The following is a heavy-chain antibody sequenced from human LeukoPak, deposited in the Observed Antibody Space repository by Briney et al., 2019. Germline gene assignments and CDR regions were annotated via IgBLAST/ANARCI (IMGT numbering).Heavy chain of an antibody. CDR3: AKEGTGIHFDY. CDR2: ISYDGGNT. J-gene: IGHJ4*02. Sequence: GGSLRLSCAASGFTFSSNAIHWVRQAPREGLEWVAEISYDGGNTYYADSVKGRFTISRDNSKNTLYLQMNSLRAEDTAVYYCAKEGTGIHFDYWGQGTLVTVSS. V-gene: IGHV3-30*04. CDR1: GFTFSSNA. D-gene: IGHD1-1*01.